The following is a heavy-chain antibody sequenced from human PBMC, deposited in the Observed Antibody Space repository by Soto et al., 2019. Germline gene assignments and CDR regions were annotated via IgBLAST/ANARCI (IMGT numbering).Heavy chain of an antibody. D-gene: IGHD6-19*01. Sequence: GRSLRTSCAASGCTFSGYISRCARPSPGKGLEWVSAISGSGGSTYYADSVKGRFTISRDNSKNTLYLQMNSLRAEDTAVYYCAKVPPVSSGWFHPWGPGTLVTVSS. CDR1: GCTFSGYI. V-gene: IGHV3-23*01. CDR2: ISGSGGST. J-gene: IGHJ5*02. CDR3: AKVPPVSSGWFHP.